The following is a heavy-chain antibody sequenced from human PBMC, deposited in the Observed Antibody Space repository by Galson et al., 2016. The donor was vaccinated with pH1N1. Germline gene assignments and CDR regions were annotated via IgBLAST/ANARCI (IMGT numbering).Heavy chain of an antibody. CDR1: GFSLRTRRVG. CDR2: VYWDDDK. J-gene: IGHJ4*02. Sequence: PALVKPPQTLTLTCTFSGFSLRTRRVGVGWIRQPPGKALEWLALVYWDDDKRYSPSLTTRLTITQDTSRNQVVLTMTNMRPVDTGTYYCARQLGGGTDGSCQHRRSDFWGQGNLVIVSS. CDR3: ARQLGGGTDGSCQHRRSDF. D-gene: IGHD2-15*01. V-gene: IGHV2-5*02.